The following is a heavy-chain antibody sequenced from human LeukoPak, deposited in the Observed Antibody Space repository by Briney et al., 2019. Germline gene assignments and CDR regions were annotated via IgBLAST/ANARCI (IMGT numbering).Heavy chain of an antibody. CDR2: INPGGGST. V-gene: IGHV1-46*01. D-gene: IGHD3-22*01. CDR1: GYTFTSYY. CDR3: ARDWRYGSSDYAFDI. J-gene: IGHJ3*02. Sequence: ASVKVSCKTSGYTFTSYYMHWVRQAPGQGLEWMGIINPGGGSTSYAQKFQGRVTMTGDTSTSTVYMELSSLGSEDTAVYYCARDWRYGSSDYAFDIWGQGTMVTVSS.